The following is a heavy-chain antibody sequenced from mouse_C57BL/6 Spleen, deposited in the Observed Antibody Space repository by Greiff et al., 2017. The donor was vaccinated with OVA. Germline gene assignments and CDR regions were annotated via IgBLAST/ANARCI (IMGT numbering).Heavy chain of an antibody. D-gene: IGHD1-1*01. CDR1: GYTFTDYN. V-gene: IGHV1-18*01. J-gene: IGHJ1*03. CDR2: INPNNGGT. Sequence: EVQLVESGPELVKPGASVKIPCKASGYTFTDYNMDWVKQSHGKSLEWIGDINPNNGGTIYNQKFKGKATLTVDKSSSTAYMELRSLTSEDTAVYYCARGYGSREDWYFDVWGTGTTVTVSS. CDR3: ARGYGSREDWYFDV.